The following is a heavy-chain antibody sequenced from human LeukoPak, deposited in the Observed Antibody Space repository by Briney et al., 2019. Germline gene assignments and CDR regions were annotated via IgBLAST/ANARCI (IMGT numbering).Heavy chain of an antibody. V-gene: IGHV4-59*01. J-gene: IGHJ6*03. CDR3: ARNIVVVPADIPDYYYYYMDV. D-gene: IGHD2-2*01. CDR2: IYYSGST. CDR1: GGSISSYY. Sequence: SETLSLTCTVSGGSISSYYWSWIRQPPGKGLEWIGYIYYSGSTNYNPSLKSRVTISVDTFQNQFSLKLSSVTAADTAVYYCARNIVVVPADIPDYYYYYMDVWGKGTTVTVSS.